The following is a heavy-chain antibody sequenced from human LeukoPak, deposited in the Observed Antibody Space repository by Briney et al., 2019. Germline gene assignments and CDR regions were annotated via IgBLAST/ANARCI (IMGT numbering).Heavy chain of an antibody. CDR1: GGSISSGDYY. CDR2: IYYSGST. J-gene: IGHJ3*02. D-gene: IGHD6-13*01. Sequence: SETLSLTCTVSGGSISSGDYYWSWIRQPPGKGLEWIGYIYYSGSTYYNPSLKSRVTISVDTSKNQFSLKLSSVTAADTAVYYCARVRKQLVPSAFDIWGQGTMVTVSS. CDR3: ARVRKQLVPSAFDI. V-gene: IGHV4-30-4*02.